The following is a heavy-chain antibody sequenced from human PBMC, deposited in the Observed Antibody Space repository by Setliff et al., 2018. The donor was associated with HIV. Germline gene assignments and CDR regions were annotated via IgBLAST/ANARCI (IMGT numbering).Heavy chain of an antibody. CDR3: ARKPTGSPSDY. CDR1: GYTFTNYG. CDR2: ISPYNGNT. D-gene: IGHD2-2*01. V-gene: IGHV1-18*01. Sequence: RASVKVSCKASGYTFTNYGINWVRQAPGQGLEWMGWISPYNGNTKYAQKVQDRVTMTKDTSTSTAYMELRSLRSDDTALYYCARKPTGSPSDYWGQGTLVTVSS. J-gene: IGHJ4*02.